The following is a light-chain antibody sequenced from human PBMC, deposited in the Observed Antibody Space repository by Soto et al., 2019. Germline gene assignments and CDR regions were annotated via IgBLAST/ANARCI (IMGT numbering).Light chain of an antibody. CDR3: QHYNSYSEA. Sequence: IQTTQSPSTLSGSVGDRVTITCRASQTISSWSAWYQQKPGKAPKLLIYKASTLKSGVPSRFSGSGSGTEFTLTISSLQPDDFATYYCQHYNSYSEAFGQGTKVDIK. V-gene: IGKV1-5*03. CDR1: QTISSW. J-gene: IGKJ1*01. CDR2: KAS.